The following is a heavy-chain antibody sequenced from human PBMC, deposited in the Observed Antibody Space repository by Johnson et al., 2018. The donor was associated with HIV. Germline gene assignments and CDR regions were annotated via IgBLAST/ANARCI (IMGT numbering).Heavy chain of an antibody. D-gene: IGHD5-18*01. J-gene: IGHJ3*02. CDR1: GFTVSSNY. V-gene: IGHV3-53*01. Sequence: EVQLVESGGGLIQPGGSLRLSCAASGFTVSSNYMSWVRQAQGKGLEWVSVIYSGGSTYYADSVKGRFTISRDNSKNTLYLQMNSLRAEDTAVYYCARGGIRGYSYGPGAFDIWGQGTMVTVSS. CDR3: ARGGIRGYSYGPGAFDI. CDR2: IYSGGST.